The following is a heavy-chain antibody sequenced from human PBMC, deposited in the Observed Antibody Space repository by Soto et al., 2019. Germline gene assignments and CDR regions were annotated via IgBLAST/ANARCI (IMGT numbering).Heavy chain of an antibody. CDR1: GFTFTSSA. V-gene: IGHV1-58*01. J-gene: IGHJ6*02. Sequence: VKVSCKASGFTFTSSAVQWVRQARGQRLEWIGWIVVGSGNTNYAQKFQERVTITRDISTSTAYMELSSLRSEDTAVYYCAAARITMVRGVIILGSGMDVWGQGTTVTVSS. CDR2: IVVGSGNT. D-gene: IGHD3-10*01. CDR3: AAARITMVRGVIILGSGMDV.